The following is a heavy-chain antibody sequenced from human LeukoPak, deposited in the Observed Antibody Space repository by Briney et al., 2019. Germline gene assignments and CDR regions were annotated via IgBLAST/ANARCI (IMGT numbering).Heavy chain of an antibody. D-gene: IGHD4-11*01. CDR1: GFTFSSYG. CDR2: IWYDGSNK. J-gene: IGHJ4*02. Sequence: GGSLRLSCAASGFTFSSYGMHWVRQAPGKVLEWVAVIWYDGSNKYYADSVKGRFTISRDNSKNTLYLQMNSLRAEDTAVYYCARDLHRTFDYWGQGTLVTVSS. CDR3: ARDLHRTFDY. V-gene: IGHV3-33*01.